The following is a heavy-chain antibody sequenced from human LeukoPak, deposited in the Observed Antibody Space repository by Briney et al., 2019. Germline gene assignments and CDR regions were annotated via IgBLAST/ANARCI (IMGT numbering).Heavy chain of an antibody. CDR1: GYTLTELS. J-gene: IGHJ4*02. D-gene: IGHD3-22*01. Sequence: ASVKVPCKVSGYTLTELSMHWVRQAPGKGLEWMGGFDPEDGETIYAQKFQGRVTMTEDTSTDTTYMELSSLRSEDTAVYYCASGMVSGYYFPSPLHYWGQGTLVTVSS. V-gene: IGHV1-24*01. CDR2: FDPEDGET. CDR3: ASGMVSGYYFPSPLHY.